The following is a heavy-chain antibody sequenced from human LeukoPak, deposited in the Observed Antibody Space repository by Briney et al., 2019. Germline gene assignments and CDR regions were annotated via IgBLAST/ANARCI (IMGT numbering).Heavy chain of an antibody. CDR3: ARHDLVGGQFDY. CDR2: IYYSGSS. J-gene: IGHJ4*02. Sequence: PSETLSLTCTVSGGSISSSSYYWGWIRQPAGKWLEWIGSIYYSGSSYYNPSLKSRVTISVDTSKNQLSLKLSSVTAADTAVYYCARHDLVGGQFDYWGQGILVTVSS. D-gene: IGHD2-15*01. V-gene: IGHV4-39*01. CDR1: GGSISSSSYY.